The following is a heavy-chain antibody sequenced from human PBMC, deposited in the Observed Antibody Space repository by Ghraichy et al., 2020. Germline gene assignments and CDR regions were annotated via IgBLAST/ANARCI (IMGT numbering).Heavy chain of an antibody. CDR2: IYYSGST. V-gene: IGHV4-59*01. D-gene: IGHD3-22*01. Sequence: SETLSLTCTVSGGSISSYYWSWIRQPPGKGLEWIGYIYYSGSTNYNPSLKSRVTISVDTSKNQFSLKLSSVTAADTAVYYCARVEGTHDSSGGYYFDYWGQGTLVTVSS. CDR1: GGSISSYY. J-gene: IGHJ4*02. CDR3: ARVEGTHDSSGGYYFDY.